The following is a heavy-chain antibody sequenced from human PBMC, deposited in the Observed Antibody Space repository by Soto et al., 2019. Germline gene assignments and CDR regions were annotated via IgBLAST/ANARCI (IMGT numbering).Heavy chain of an antibody. J-gene: IGHJ6*02. CDR2: ITGGSATI. D-gene: IGHD6-19*01. Sequence: GGSLRLSCAASGFAFSSYNMNWVRQAPGKGLEWVSYITGGSATIYYADSVKGRFTISRDNAKNSLYLQMNSLRDEDTAVYYCARDSGYSSGYSMDVWGQGTTVTVSS. CDR1: GFAFSSYN. CDR3: ARDSGYSSGYSMDV. V-gene: IGHV3-48*02.